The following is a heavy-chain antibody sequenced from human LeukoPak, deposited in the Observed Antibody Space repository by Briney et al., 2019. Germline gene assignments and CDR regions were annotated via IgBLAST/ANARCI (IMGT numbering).Heavy chain of an antibody. D-gene: IGHD3-9*01. J-gene: IGHJ4*02. CDR2: IYSGGST. CDR3: ARWDSAVTGYY. CDR1: GFTVSSNY. Sequence: PGGSLRLSCAASGFTVSSNYMSWVRQAPGKGLEWVSVIYSGGSTYYADSVRGRFTISRDNSKNTLYLQMNSLRAEDTAVYYCARWDSAVTGYYWGQGTLVTVSS. V-gene: IGHV3-53*01.